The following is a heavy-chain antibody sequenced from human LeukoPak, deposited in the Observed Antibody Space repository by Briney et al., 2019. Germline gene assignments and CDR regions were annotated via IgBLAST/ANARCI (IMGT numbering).Heavy chain of an antibody. Sequence: GESLKISCKGSGYSFTSYWIGWVRQMPGKGLEWVGIIYPGDSDTRYSPSFQGQVTISADTSISTAYLQWSSLKASDTAMYYCARVSGGAGQLLWQVFDYWGQGTLVTVSS. D-gene: IGHD2-2*01. CDR3: ARVSGGAGQLLWQVFDY. V-gene: IGHV5-51*01. J-gene: IGHJ4*02. CDR1: GYSFTSYW. CDR2: IYPGDSDT.